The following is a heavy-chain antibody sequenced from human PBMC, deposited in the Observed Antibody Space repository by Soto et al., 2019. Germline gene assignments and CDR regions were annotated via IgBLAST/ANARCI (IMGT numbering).Heavy chain of an antibody. D-gene: IGHD2-15*01. CDR2: ISSSGSYI. J-gene: IGHJ3*02. Sequence: GGSLRLSCAASGFTFSSYAMNWVRQAPGKGLEWVSSISSSGSYIYYADSVKGRFTISRDKSKNSLYLQMNSLRAEDTAVYYCAREVGVVSSRSFDIWGQGTMVTVSS. CDR3: AREVGVVSSRSFDI. CDR1: GFTFSSYA. V-gene: IGHV3-21*01.